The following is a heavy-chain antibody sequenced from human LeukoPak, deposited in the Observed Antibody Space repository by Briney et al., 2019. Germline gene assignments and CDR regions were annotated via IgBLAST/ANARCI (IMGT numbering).Heavy chain of an antibody. J-gene: IGHJ4*02. Sequence: GGSLRLSCAASGFTFSSYGMHWVRQAPGKGLEWVAVISYDGSNKYYADSVKGRFTISRDNSKNTLYLQMNSLRAEDTAEYYCAKDQKRLRLGELSALFDYWGQGTLVTVSS. CDR1: GFTFSSYG. D-gene: IGHD3-16*02. V-gene: IGHV3-30*18. CDR2: ISYDGSNK. CDR3: AKDQKRLRLGELSALFDY.